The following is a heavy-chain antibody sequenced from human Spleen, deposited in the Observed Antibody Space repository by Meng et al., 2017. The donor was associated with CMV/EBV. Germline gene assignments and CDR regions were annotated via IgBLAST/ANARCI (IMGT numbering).Heavy chain of an antibody. D-gene: IGHD2-8*01. V-gene: IGHV3-30*02. CDR1: GFTFSSYG. J-gene: IGHJ6*02. CDR2: IRYDGSNK. Sequence: GGSLRLSCAASGFTFSSYGMHWVRQAPGKGLEWVAFIRYDGSNKYYADSVKGRFPISRDNSENTVYLQMNSLRADDTAVYYCARARMVYAHYGLDVWGQGTTVTVSS. CDR3: ARARMVYAHYGLDV.